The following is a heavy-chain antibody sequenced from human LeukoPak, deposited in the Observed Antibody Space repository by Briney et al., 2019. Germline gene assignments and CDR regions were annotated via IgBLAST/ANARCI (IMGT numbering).Heavy chain of an antibody. CDR1: GYSFTGYY. J-gene: IGHJ4*02. CDR2: INPKSGGT. V-gene: IGHV1-2*02. CDR3: ARSGMVTDFDY. D-gene: IGHD5-18*01. Sequence: ASVKVSCKASGYSFTGYYMHWVRQAPGQGLERMGWINPKSGGTNCAQKFQGRVTMTRDTSISTAYMELSRLRSDDTAVYYCARSGMVTDFDYWGQGTLVTVSS.